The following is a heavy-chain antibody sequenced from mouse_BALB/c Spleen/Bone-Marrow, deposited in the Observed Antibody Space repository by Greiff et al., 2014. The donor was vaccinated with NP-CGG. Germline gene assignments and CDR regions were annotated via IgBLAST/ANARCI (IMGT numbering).Heavy chain of an antibody. V-gene: IGHV5-17*02. J-gene: IGHJ4*01. Sequence: VQLKESGGGLVQPGGSPKLSCAASGFTFSSFGMHWVRQAPEKGLEWVAYISSGSSTIYYADTVKGRFTISRDNPKNTLFLQMTSLRSEDTAMYYCARSDGNYDYAMDYWGQGTSVTVSS. D-gene: IGHD2-1*01. CDR2: ISSGSSTI. CDR1: GFTFSSFG. CDR3: ARSDGNYDYAMDY.